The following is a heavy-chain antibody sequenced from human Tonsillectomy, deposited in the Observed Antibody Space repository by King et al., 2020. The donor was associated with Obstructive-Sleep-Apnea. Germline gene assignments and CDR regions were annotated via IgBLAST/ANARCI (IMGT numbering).Heavy chain of an antibody. Sequence: QLVQSGGGLVQPGRSLRLSCAASGFTFDDYAMHWVRQAPGKGLEWVSGIRWNSGKIAYGDSVKGRFTISRDNAKNSVYLQMNSLRAEDTALYYCAKDIISGWYSPLDYWGQGTLVTVSS. V-gene: IGHV3-9*01. CDR2: IRWNSGKI. J-gene: IGHJ4*02. CDR3: AKDIISGWYSPLDY. D-gene: IGHD6-19*01. CDR1: GFTFDDYA.